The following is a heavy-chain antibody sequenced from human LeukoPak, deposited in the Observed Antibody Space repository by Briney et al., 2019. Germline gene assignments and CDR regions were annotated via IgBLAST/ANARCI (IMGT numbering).Heavy chain of an antibody. D-gene: IGHD3-9*01. CDR3: ARILRYFDWKNYYYMDV. CDR1: GFTFSSYG. V-gene: IGHV3-21*01. J-gene: IGHJ6*03. Sequence: GGSLRLSCAASGFTFSSYGMNWVRQAPGKGLEWVSSISSSSSYMYYADSVKGRFTISRDNAKNSLYLQMNGLRAEDTAVYYCARILRYFDWKNYYYMDVWGKGTTVTVSS. CDR2: ISSSSSYM.